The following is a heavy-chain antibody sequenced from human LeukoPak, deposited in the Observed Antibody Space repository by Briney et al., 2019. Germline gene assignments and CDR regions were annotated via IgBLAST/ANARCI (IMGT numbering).Heavy chain of an antibody. CDR3: ARGAGSFDY. Sequence: PGGSLRLSCAASGFTFSTYWMHWVRQAPGKGLVWVSRIDSDGSSLSYADSVKGRFTMSRDNAKNTLHLQMNSLRAEDTAVYYCARGAGSFDYWGQGTLVTVSS. J-gene: IGHJ4*02. V-gene: IGHV3-74*01. CDR1: GFTFSTYW. CDR2: IDSDGSSL.